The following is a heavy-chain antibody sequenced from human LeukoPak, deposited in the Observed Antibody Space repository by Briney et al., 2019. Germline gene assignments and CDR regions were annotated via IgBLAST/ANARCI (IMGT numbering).Heavy chain of an antibody. Sequence: GGSLRLSCVASGLTFSSYSMNWVRQAPGKGLEWVSSISSSSSYIYYADLVKGRFTISRDNAKNSLYLQMNSLRAEDTAVYYCARGDFWSGHDAFDIWGQGTMVTVSS. CDR3: ARGDFWSGHDAFDI. J-gene: IGHJ3*02. CDR1: GLTFSSYS. V-gene: IGHV3-21*01. CDR2: ISSSSSYI. D-gene: IGHD3-3*01.